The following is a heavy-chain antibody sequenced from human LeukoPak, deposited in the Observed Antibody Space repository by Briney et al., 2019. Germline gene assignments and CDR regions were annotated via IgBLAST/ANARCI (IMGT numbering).Heavy chain of an antibody. J-gene: IGHJ5*02. CDR1: GYTFTSYD. V-gene: IGHV1-8*01. D-gene: IGHD3-3*01. CDR3: ARKYRVWSGYPNWFDP. Sequence: ASVKVSCKASGYTFTSYDINWVRQATGQGLEWMGWMNPNSGNTGYAQKFQGRVTMTRNTSISTAYMELSSLRSGDTAVYYCARKYRVWSGYPNWFDPWGQGTLVTVSS. CDR2: MNPNSGNT.